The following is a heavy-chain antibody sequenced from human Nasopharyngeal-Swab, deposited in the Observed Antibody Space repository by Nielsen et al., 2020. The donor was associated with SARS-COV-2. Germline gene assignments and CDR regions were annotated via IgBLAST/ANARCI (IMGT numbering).Heavy chain of an antibody. V-gene: IGHV4-59*01. CDR3: ARARRDYYYDSSGYPPYAFDI. CDR2: IYYSGST. Sequence: SETLSLTCTVSGGSISSYYWSWIRQPPGKGLEWIGYIYYSGSTNYNPSLKSRVTISVDTSKNQFSLKLSSVTAADTAVYYCARARRDYYYDSSGYPPYAFDIWGQGTMVTVSS. J-gene: IGHJ3*02. CDR1: GGSISSYY. D-gene: IGHD3-22*01.